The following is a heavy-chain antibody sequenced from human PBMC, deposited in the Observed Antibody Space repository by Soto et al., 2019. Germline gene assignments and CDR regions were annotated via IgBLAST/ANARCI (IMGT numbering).Heavy chain of an antibody. D-gene: IGHD3-9*01. V-gene: IGHV4-34*01. CDR2: INHSGST. J-gene: IGHJ4*02. CDR3: ARGIIRDDILTGYSYDY. CDR1: GGSFSGYY. Sequence: KPSETLSLTCAVYGGSFSGYYWSWIRQPPGKGLEWIGEINHSGSTNYNPSLKSRVTISVDTSKNQFSLKLSSVTAADTAVYYCARGIIRDDILTGYSYDYWGQGTLVTVSS.